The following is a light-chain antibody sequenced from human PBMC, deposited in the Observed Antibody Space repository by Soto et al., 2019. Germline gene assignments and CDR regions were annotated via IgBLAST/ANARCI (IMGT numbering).Light chain of an antibody. CDR3: CSYAGGSTFV. J-gene: IGLJ1*01. V-gene: IGLV2-23*01. CDR1: SSDVGSYNL. Sequence: QSVLSQPSSLSVSPGQSITISFTGTSSDVGSYNLVPWYQQHPGKAPKLMIYEGSKRPSGVSNRFSGSKSGNTASLTISGLQAEDEADYYCCSYAGGSTFVFGTGTKVTVL. CDR2: EGS.